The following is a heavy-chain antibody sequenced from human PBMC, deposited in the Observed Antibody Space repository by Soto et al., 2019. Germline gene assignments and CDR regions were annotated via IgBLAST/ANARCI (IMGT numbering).Heavy chain of an antibody. CDR3: ARDLERDYYDSSGSRPPRRYYYYGMDV. D-gene: IGHD3-22*01. Sequence: SVKVSCKASGGTFSSYAISWVRQAPGQGLEWMGGIIPIFGTANYAQKFQGRATITADESTSTAYMELSSLRSEDTAVYYCARDLERDYYDSSGSRPPRRYYYYGMDVWGQGTTVTVSS. CDR1: GGTFSSYA. J-gene: IGHJ6*02. V-gene: IGHV1-69*13. CDR2: IIPIFGTA.